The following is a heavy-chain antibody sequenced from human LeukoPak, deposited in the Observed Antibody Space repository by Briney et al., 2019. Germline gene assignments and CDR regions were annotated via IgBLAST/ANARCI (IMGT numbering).Heavy chain of an antibody. Sequence: PGRSLRLSCTASGFTFGDYAMSWFRQAPGKGLEWVGFVRSKAYGGTTEYAASVKGRFTISRDDSKNSVYLQMNSLKTEDTAVYYCARPRGSSWSDTHFDYWGQGTLVTVSS. V-gene: IGHV3-49*03. CDR1: GFTFGDYA. J-gene: IGHJ4*02. D-gene: IGHD6-13*01. CDR3: ARPRGSSWSDTHFDY. CDR2: VRSKAYGGTT.